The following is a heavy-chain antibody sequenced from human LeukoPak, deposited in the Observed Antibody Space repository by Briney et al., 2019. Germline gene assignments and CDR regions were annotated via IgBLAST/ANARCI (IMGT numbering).Heavy chain of an antibody. Sequence: PSETLSLTCTVSGGSISSSSYYWSWIRQPPGKGLEWIGEINHSGSTNYNPSLKSRVTISVDTSKNQFSLKLSSVTAADTAVYYCARGLGLTYYYGSGSHTALDYWGQGTLVTVSS. CDR3: ARGLGLTYYYGSGSHTALDY. V-gene: IGHV4-39*07. CDR2: INHSGST. J-gene: IGHJ4*02. CDR1: GGSISSSSYY. D-gene: IGHD3-10*01.